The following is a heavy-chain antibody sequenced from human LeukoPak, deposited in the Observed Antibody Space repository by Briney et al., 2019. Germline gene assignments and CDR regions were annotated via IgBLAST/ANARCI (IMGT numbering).Heavy chain of an antibody. J-gene: IGHJ6*03. CDR1: GYTFTSYG. Sequence: AASVMVSFKASGYTFTSYGISWVRQAPGQGLEWMGGIIPIFGTANYAQKSQGRVTITADESTSTAYMELSSLRSEDTAVYYCAAAVAGLYYYYYYRDVWGKGTTVTISS. V-gene: IGHV1-69*13. D-gene: IGHD6-19*01. CDR2: IIPIFGTA. CDR3: AAAVAGLYYYYYYRDV.